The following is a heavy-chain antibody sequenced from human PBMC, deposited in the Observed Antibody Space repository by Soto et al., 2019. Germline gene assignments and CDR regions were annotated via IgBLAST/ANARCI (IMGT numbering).Heavy chain of an antibody. V-gene: IGHV1-69*01. J-gene: IGHJ6*02. Sequence: QVQLVQSGTGVKEPGSSVKVSCKASGGSFSSYAISWVRQAPGQGLEWMGGIIPMFRTTNYAQKFQGRVTITADASTSTGYVELSSLRSEDTAVYFYAKGKGFRGGLTVSLGDYSYYYGMDVWGQGTTVTVSS. D-gene: IGHD3-16*01. CDR3: AKGKGFRGGLTVSLGDYSYYYGMDV. CDR1: GGSFSSYA. CDR2: IIPMFRTT.